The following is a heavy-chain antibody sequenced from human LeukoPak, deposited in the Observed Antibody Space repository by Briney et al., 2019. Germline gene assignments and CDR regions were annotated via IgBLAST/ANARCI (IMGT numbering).Heavy chain of an antibody. Sequence: PSETLSLTCTVSGDSITYGNYCWNWIRQPAGKGLEWIGRIYASGNTNYNPSLKSRVTMSVDTSNNQFSLSLYSVIAADTAVYYCTRGRTYFYGSDSWGQGTLVIVSS. CDR3: TRGRTYFYGSDS. J-gene: IGHJ5*01. D-gene: IGHD3-10*01. CDR1: GDSITYGNYC. CDR2: IYASGNT. V-gene: IGHV4-61*02.